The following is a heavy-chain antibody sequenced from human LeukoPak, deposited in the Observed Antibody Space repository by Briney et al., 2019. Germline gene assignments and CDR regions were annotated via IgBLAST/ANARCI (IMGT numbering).Heavy chain of an antibody. V-gene: IGHV3-23*01. CDR1: GFTLSSYA. CDR3: AKDEGYCSSTSCYGFLDY. D-gene: IGHD2-2*01. Sequence: GASLRLSCAASGFTLSSYAMSWVRQAPGKGLEWVSAISGSGGSTYYADSVKGRFTISRDNSKNTLYLQMNSLRAEDTAVYYCAKDEGYCSSTSCYGFLDYWGQGTLVTVSS. J-gene: IGHJ4*02. CDR2: ISGSGGST.